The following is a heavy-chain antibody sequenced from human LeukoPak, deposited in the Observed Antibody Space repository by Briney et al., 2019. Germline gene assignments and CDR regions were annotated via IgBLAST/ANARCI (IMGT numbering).Heavy chain of an antibody. CDR2: ISSSSSCI. V-gene: IGHV3-21*01. Sequence: KPGGSLRLSCAASKFTFSSYTMNWVRQAPGKGLEWVSSISSSSSCIYYADSVKGRFTISRDNAKNSLYLQMNSLRAEDTAVYYCTRETDENSYWGQGTLVTVSS. D-gene: IGHD4-23*01. CDR3: TRETDENSY. CDR1: KFTFSSYT. J-gene: IGHJ4*02.